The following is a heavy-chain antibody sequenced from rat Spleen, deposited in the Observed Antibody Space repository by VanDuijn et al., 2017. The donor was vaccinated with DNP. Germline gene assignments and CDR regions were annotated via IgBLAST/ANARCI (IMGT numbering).Heavy chain of an antibody. V-gene: IGHV5-7*01. J-gene: IGHJ1*01. Sequence: EVQLVESGGGLVQPGRSMKLSCAASGFTFSDYNMAWVRQAPKKVLEGVATIIYDGSRTYYRDSVKGRFTISRENAKSTLYLQMNSLRSEDMATYYCARWGTSDWYFDFWGPGTMVTVSS. D-gene: IGHD3-2*01. CDR1: GFTFSDYN. CDR3: ARWGTSDWYFDF. CDR2: IIYDGSRT.